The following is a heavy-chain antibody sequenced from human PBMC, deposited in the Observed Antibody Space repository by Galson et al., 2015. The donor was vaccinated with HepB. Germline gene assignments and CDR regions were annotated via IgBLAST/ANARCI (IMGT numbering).Heavy chain of an antibody. J-gene: IGHJ6*02. Sequence: SVKVSCKASGGTFSSYTISWVRQAPGQGLEWMGGIIPIFGTANYAQKFQGRVTIIADESTSTAYMELSRLRSEDTAVYYCARGVRLVAGLYDSSGFYYYYGMDVWGQGTTVTVSS. CDR1: GGTFSSYT. CDR2: IIPIFGTA. CDR3: ARGVRLVAGLYDSSGFYYYYGMDV. D-gene: IGHD3-22*01. V-gene: IGHV1-69*13.